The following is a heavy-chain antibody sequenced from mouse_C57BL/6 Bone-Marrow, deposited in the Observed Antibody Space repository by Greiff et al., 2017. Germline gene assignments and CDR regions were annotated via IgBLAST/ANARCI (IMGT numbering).Heavy chain of an antibody. J-gene: IGHJ2*01. V-gene: IGHV1-81*01. CDR3: ARIYYGVGYFDY. D-gene: IGHD1-1*01. CDR1: GYTFTSYG. CDR2: IYPRSGNT. Sequence: QVQLQQSGAELARPGASVKLSCKASGYTFTSYGISWVKQRTGQGLEWIGEIYPRSGNTYYNEKFKGKATLTADKSSSTAYMELRSLTSEDSAVYFCARIYYGVGYFDYWGQGTTLTVSS.